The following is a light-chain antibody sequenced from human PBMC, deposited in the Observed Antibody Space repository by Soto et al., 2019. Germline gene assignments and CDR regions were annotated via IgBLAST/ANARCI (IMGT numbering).Light chain of an antibody. CDR2: EVS. CDR1: SSDVGSYNL. CDR3: CSYAGSSTYV. V-gene: IGLV2-23*02. Sequence: QSALTQPPSVSGSPGQSITISCTGTSSDVGSYNLVSWYQQHPGRAPKLMIYEVSKRPSGVSNRVSDSKSGNTASLTISGLQDEDEADYYCCSYAGSSTYVFGTGTKLTVL. J-gene: IGLJ1*01.